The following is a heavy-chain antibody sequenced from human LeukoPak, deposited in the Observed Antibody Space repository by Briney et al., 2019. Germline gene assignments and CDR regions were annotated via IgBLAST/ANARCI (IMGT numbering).Heavy chain of an antibody. CDR2: IIPIFGTA. J-gene: IGHJ4*02. CDR3: ARGFGSYYPQNFDY. CDR1: GGTFSSYA. D-gene: IGHD1-26*01. Sequence: SVKVSCKASGGTFSSYAISWVRQAPGQGPEWMGGIIPIFGTANYAQKFQGRVTITADESTSTAYMELSSLRSEDTAVYYCARGFGSYYPQNFDYWGQGTLVTVSS. V-gene: IGHV1-69*13.